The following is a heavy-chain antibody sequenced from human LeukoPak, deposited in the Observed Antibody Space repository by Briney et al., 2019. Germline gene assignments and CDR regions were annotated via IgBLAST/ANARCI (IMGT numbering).Heavy chain of an antibody. Sequence: ASVKVSCKASGYTFTSYGISWVRQAPGQGLEWMGWISAYNGNTNYAQKLQGRVTMTTDTSTSTAYMELRSLRSDDTAVYFCARGPLGATYYYYMDVWGKGTTVTVSS. V-gene: IGHV1-18*01. CDR3: ARGPLGATYYYYMDV. CDR1: GYTFTSYG. J-gene: IGHJ6*03. D-gene: IGHD1-26*01. CDR2: ISAYNGNT.